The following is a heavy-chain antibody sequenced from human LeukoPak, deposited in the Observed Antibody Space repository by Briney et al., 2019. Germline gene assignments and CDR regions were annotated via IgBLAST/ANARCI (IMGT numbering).Heavy chain of an antibody. J-gene: IGHJ4*02. Sequence: SQTLSLTCTVSGGSISSGSYYWSWIPQPAGKGLEWIGRIYTSGSTNYNPSLKSRVTISVDTSKNQFSLKLSSVTAADTAVYYCAGLSVTTYYFDYWGQGTLVTVSS. CDR3: AGLSVTTYYFDY. D-gene: IGHD4-17*01. V-gene: IGHV4-61*02. CDR2: IYTSGST. CDR1: GGSISSGSYY.